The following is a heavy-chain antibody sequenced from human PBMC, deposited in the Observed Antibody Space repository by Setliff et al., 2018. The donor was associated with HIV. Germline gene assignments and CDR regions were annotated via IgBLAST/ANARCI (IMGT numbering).Heavy chain of an antibody. CDR2: IYYSGST. J-gene: IGHJ5*02. CDR3: ARQQAWAILTGVIINWFDP. D-gene: IGHD3-9*01. CDR1: GGSISSSSYY. Sequence: SETLSLTCTVSGGSISSSSYYWGWIRQPPGKGLEWIGSIYYSGSTNYNPTLKSRVTISVDTSKNQFSLKLSSVTAADTAVYYCARQQAWAILTGVIINWFDPWGQGTLVTVSS. V-gene: IGHV4-39*01.